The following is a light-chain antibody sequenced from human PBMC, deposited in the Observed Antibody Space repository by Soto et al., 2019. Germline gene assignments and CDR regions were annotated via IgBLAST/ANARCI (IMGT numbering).Light chain of an antibody. CDR3: KPRRT. J-gene: IGKJ1*01. CDR1: QSVRSY. CDR2: DAS. Sequence: EIVLTQSPATLSLSPGERATLSCRASQSVRSYLAWYQQKPGQAPRLLIYDASNRATGIPARFSGSGSGTDFALAISSLVREDFAVYFCKPRRTVGQGTKVEIK. V-gene: IGKV3-11*01.